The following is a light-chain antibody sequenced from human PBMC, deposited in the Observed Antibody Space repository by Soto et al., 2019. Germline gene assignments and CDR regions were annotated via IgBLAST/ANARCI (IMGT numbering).Light chain of an antibody. J-gene: IGLJ2*01. CDR1: SGSIASNY. V-gene: IGLV6-57*04. CDR2: EDD. CDR3: QSYDSSNPVV. Sequence: NFMLTQPRSVSESPGKTVTISCTRSSGSIASNYVQWYQQRPGSAPTTLIYEDDRRPSGVPDRFSGSIDRSSNSASLTISGLKTEDEAYYYCQSYDSSNPVVFGGGTKLTVL.